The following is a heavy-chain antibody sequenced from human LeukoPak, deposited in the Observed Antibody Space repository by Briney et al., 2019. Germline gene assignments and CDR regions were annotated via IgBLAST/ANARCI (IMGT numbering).Heavy chain of an antibody. CDR3: TRAAVQLWLLECDY. D-gene: IGHD5-18*01. CDR1: GFTFGDYA. J-gene: IGHJ4*02. Sequence: GGSLRLSCTASGFTFGDYAMSWVRQAPGKGLEWVGFSRSKAYGGTTEYAASVKGRFTISRDDSKSIAYLQMNSLKTEDTAVYYCTRAAVQLWLLECDYWGQGTLVTVSS. V-gene: IGHV3-49*04. CDR2: SRSKAYGGTT.